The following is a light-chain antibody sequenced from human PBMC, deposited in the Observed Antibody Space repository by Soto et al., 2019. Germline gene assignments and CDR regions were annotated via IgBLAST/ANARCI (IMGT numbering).Light chain of an antibody. J-gene: IGKJ1*01. CDR1: QSVSSSY. CDR3: QQYHNWPRT. V-gene: IGKV3-15*01. CDR2: GAS. Sequence: EIVLTQSPVTLSLSPGERVTLSCRASQSVSSSYLAWYQQKPGQTPRLLIYGASNRATGIPARFSGSGSGTEFTLTISSLQSEDFAVYYSQQYHNWPRTFGQGTKVDIK.